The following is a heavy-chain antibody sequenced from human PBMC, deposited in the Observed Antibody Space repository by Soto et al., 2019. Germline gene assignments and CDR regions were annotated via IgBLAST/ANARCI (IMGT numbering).Heavy chain of an antibody. V-gene: IGHV2-70*01. Sequence: GPTLVNPTQTLTLTCTFSGFSLSTSVMCVSWIRQPPGKALEWLALIDWDDDKYYSTSLKTRLTISKDTPKNQVVLTMTNMDPVDTATYYCARTDYGGNGYYYYGMDVWGQGTTVTVSS. J-gene: IGHJ6*02. CDR3: ARTDYGGNGYYYYGMDV. CDR2: IDWDDDK. D-gene: IGHD4-17*01. CDR1: GFSLSTSVMC.